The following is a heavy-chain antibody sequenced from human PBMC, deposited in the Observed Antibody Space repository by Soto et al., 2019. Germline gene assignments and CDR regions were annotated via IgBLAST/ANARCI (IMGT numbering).Heavy chain of an antibody. Sequence: PGGSLRLSCAASGFTFSDYYMSWIRQAPGKGLEWVSYISSSGSTIYYADSVKGRFTISRDNAKNSLYLQMNSLRAEDTAVYYCARVLRFLSSRGSTIYYYYYYGMDVWGQGTTVTVSS. CDR2: ISSSGSTI. CDR3: ARVLRFLSSRGSTIYYYYYYGMDV. CDR1: GFTFSDYY. V-gene: IGHV3-11*01. J-gene: IGHJ6*02. D-gene: IGHD3-3*01.